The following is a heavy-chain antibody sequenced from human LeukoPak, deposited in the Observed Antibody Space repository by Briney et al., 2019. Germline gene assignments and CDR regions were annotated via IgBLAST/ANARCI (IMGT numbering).Heavy chain of an antibody. CDR2: IYTSGST. CDR3: ARDAAYYYGSGSYRNGFDY. D-gene: IGHD3-10*01. CDR1: GGSISSYY. Sequence: PSETLSLTCTVSGGSISSYYWSWIRQPAGKGLEWIGRIYTSGSTNYNPSLKSRVTMSVDTSKNQFSLKLSSVTAADTAVYYCARDAAYYYGSGSYRNGFDYWGQGSLVTVSS. V-gene: IGHV4-4*07. J-gene: IGHJ4*02.